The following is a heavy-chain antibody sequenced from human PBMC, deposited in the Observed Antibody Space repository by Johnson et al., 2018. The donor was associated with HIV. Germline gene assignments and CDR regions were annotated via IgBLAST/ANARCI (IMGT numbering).Heavy chain of an antibody. D-gene: IGHD3-22*01. Sequence: VQLVESGGGVVQPGGSLRLSCAASGFTFSSYAMSWVRQAPGKGLEWVSAISGSGGSTYYADSVKGRFTISRDNSKNTLYMQMNSLRAEDTAVYYCAKPYYYESSGRVGGAAFDIWGQGTMVTVSS. J-gene: IGHJ3*02. V-gene: IGHV3-23*04. CDR3: AKPYYYESSGRVGGAAFDI. CDR2: ISGSGGST. CDR1: GFTFSSYA.